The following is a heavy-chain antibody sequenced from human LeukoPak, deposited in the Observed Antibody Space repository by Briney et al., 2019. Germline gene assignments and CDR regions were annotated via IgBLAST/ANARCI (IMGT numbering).Heavy chain of an antibody. CDR2: ISYDGSNK. Sequence: GRSLRLSCAASGFTFSSYAMHWVRQAPGKGLEWVAVISYDGSNKYYADSVKGRFTISGDNSKNTLYLQMNSLRAEDTAVYYCARDRGLWFGEIGWFDPWGQGTLVTVSS. J-gene: IGHJ5*02. D-gene: IGHD3-10*01. CDR1: GFTFSSYA. CDR3: ARDRGLWFGEIGWFDP. V-gene: IGHV3-30*04.